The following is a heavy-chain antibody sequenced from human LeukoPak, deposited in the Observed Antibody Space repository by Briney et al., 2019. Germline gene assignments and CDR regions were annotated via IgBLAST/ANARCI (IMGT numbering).Heavy chain of an antibody. CDR3: ARQVYSGTHYFDY. V-gene: IGHV4-39*01. CDR2: IYYSGST. D-gene: IGHD1-26*01. Sequence: SETLSLTCTVSGASVSGDSISSYYWSWIRQPPGKGLEWIGSIYYSGSTYYNPSLKSRVTISVDTSKNQFSLRLSSVTAADTAVYYCARQVYSGTHYFDYWGQGTLVTVSS. CDR1: GASVSGDSISSYY. J-gene: IGHJ4*02.